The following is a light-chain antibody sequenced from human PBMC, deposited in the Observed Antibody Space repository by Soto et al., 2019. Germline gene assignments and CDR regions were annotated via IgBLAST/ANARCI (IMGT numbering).Light chain of an antibody. V-gene: IGLV2-14*03. J-gene: IGLJ1*01. Sequence: QSALTQPASVSGSPGQSITISSTGTNSDIGGYNYVSWYQHHPGKAPKLMIYDVSNRPSGVSNRFSGSKSANTASLTISGLQAEDEADYYCSSYTSSGTPYVFGTGTKLTVL. CDR3: SSYTSSGTPYV. CDR2: DVS. CDR1: NSDIGGYNY.